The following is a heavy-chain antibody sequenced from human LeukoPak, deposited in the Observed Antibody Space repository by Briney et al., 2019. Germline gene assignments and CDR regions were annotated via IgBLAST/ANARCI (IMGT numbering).Heavy chain of an antibody. J-gene: IGHJ4*02. D-gene: IGHD3-22*01. CDR2: ISGSGVT. CDR1: GFTFSTSA. V-gene: IGHV3-23*01. CDR3: AKGRYYDSTAGFDS. Sequence: PGGSLRLSCAASGFTFSTSAMTWVRQAPGKGLEWVSGISGSGVTDYADSVKGRFTISRDNSKNTLFLQMNSLRAEDTAIYYCAKGRYYDSTAGFDSWGQGALVTVSS.